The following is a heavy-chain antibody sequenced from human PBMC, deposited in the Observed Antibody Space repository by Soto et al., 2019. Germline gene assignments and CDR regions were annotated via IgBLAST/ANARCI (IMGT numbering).Heavy chain of an antibody. Sequence: GASVKVSCKASGYTFTSYYMHWVRQAPEQGLEWMGIINPSGGSTSYAQKFQGRVTMTRDTSTSTVYMELSSLRSEDTAVYYCARDSLRITIFGVVTPAVGYMEVWGKGTTVTV. CDR2: INPSGGST. V-gene: IGHV1-46*03. CDR1: GYTFTSYY. J-gene: IGHJ6*03. D-gene: IGHD3-3*01. CDR3: ARDSLRITIFGVVTPAVGYMEV.